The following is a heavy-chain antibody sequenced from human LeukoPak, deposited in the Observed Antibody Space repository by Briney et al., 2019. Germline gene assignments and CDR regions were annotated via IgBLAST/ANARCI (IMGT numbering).Heavy chain of an antibody. J-gene: IGHJ6*03. Sequence: ASVKVSCKASGYTFTGYYMHWVRQAPGQGLEWMGWINPNSGGTNYAQKFQGRVTMTRDTSISTAYMELSRLRSDDTAVYYCAREHQPFYYTDVWGKGTTVTVSS. CDR2: INPNSGGT. CDR3: AREHQPFYYTDV. V-gene: IGHV1-2*02. CDR1: GYTFTGYY.